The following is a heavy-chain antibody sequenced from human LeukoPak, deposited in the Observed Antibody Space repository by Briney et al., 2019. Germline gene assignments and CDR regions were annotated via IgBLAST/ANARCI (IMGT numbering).Heavy chain of an antibody. CDR3: GRRAVAGHYFDQ. J-gene: IGHJ4*02. D-gene: IGHD6-19*01. CDR1: GGSISGYF. Sequence: SETLSLTCTVSGGSISGYFWTWIRQPPGKGLEWIGYIYYSGSTNYNPSLKSRVTISVDTSKSQLSLRLSSVTAADTAVYYCGRRAVAGHYFDQWGQGTLVAVSS. V-gene: IGHV4-59*08. CDR2: IYYSGST.